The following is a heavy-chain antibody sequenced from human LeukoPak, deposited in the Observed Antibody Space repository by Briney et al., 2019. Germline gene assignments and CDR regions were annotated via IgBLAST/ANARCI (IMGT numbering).Heavy chain of an antibody. D-gene: IGHD1-1*01. J-gene: IGHJ4*02. V-gene: IGHV4-61*01. CDR3: ARDGRTPFDY. CDR2: IYYSGST. CDR1: GGSVSSGNYY. Sequence: SETLSLTCTVSGGSVSSGNYYWSWIRQPPGKGLEWIGYIYYSGSTNYNPSLKSRVTISVDTSKNQFSLKLSSVTAADTAVYYCARDGRTPFDYWGQGTLVTVSS.